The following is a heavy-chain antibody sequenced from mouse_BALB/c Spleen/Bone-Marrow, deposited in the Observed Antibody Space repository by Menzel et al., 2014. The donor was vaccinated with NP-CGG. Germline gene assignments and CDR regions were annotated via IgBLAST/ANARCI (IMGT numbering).Heavy chain of an antibody. Sequence: EVMLVESGGGLVKPGGSLKPSCAASGFTFSSYAMSWVRQSPEKRLEWVAEISSGGSYTYYPDTVTGRFTISRDNAKNTLYLGMSSLRSEDTATYYCARDSSGYFDYWGQGTTLTVSS. J-gene: IGHJ2*01. V-gene: IGHV5-9-4*01. CDR2: ISSGGSYT. D-gene: IGHD3-1*01. CDR1: GFTFSSYA. CDR3: ARDSSGYFDY.